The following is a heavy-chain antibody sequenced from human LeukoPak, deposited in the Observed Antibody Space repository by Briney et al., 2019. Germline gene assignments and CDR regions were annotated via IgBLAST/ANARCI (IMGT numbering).Heavy chain of an antibody. CDR3: AREDSAMVSDY. D-gene: IGHD5-18*01. CDR2: IYYRGST. J-gene: IGHJ4*02. V-gene: IGHV4-39*07. Sequence: SETLSLTCTVSGGSISSSSYYWGWIRQPPGKGLEWIGSIYYRGSTYYNPSLHSRLSISVDTSKNQFSLQLSSVTAADTAVYYCAREDSAMVSDYWGQGTLVTVSS. CDR1: GGSISSSSYY.